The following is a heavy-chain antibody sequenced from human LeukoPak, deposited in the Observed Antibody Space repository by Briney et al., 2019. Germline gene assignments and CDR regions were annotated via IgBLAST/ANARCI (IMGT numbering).Heavy chain of an antibody. V-gene: IGHV3-30*02. D-gene: IGHD3-22*01. Sequence: GGSLRLSCAASGFTFSSYGMHWVRQAPGKGLEWVAFIRYDGSNKYYADSVKGRFTISRDNSKNTLYLQMNSLRAEDRAVYYCAKDPSPIRITMIGAYWGQGTLVTVSS. J-gene: IGHJ4*02. CDR2: IRYDGSNK. CDR1: GFTFSSYG. CDR3: AKDPSPIRITMIGAY.